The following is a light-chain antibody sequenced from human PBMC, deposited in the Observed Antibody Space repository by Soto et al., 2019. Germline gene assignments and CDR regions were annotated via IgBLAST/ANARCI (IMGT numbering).Light chain of an antibody. Sequence: QSVLTQPPSASGTPGQRVTISCSGSSSNIGSNYVYWYQQLPGTAPKLLIYRNNQRPSGVPDRFSGSKSGTSASLAISGLRYEDEADYYCAAWDDSLSCKVFGNGTKVTVL. V-gene: IGLV1-47*01. CDR2: RNN. CDR1: SSNIGSNY. J-gene: IGLJ1*01. CDR3: AAWDDSLSCKV.